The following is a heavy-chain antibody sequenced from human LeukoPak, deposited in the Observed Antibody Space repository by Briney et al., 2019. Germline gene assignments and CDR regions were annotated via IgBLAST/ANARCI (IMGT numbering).Heavy chain of an antibody. CDR3: ARDLRWYYDRSGPNFDY. V-gene: IGHV3-21*01. J-gene: IGHJ4*02. D-gene: IGHD3-22*01. CDR2: ISSSSSYI. Sequence: PGGSLSLSCAASGFTFSSYSMNWVRQAPGKGLEWVSSISSSSSYIYYADSVKGRFTISRDNAKNSLYLQMNSLRAEDTAVYYCARDLRWYYDRSGPNFDYWGQGTLVTVSS. CDR1: GFTFSSYS.